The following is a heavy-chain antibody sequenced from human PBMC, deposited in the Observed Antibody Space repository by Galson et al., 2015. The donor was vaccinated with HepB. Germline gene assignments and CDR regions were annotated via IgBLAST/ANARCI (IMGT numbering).Heavy chain of an antibody. CDR2: IDPSDSYT. CDR1: GYRFTNYL. V-gene: IGHV5-10-1*01. CDR3: ARLGGDGSNLDAFHFES. D-gene: IGHD5-24*01. Sequence: QSGAEVKKPGESLRISCQGSGYRFTNYLISWVRQMPGKGLEWMGKIDPSDSYTNYNPSFQGHVTISVDKSISTSYLHLSRLKASDTAMYFCARLGGDGSNLDAFHFESWGQGTPVTVSP. J-gene: IGHJ4*02.